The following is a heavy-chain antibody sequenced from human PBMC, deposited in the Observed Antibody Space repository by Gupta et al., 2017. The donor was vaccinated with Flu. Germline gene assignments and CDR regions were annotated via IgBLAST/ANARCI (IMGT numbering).Heavy chain of an antibody. D-gene: IGHD3-10*01. J-gene: IGHJ4*02. CDR2: IWYDGSNK. CDR3: AATLWFGGQENY. CDR1: GFTFSSYG. V-gene: IGHV3-33*01. Sequence: QVQLVESGGGVVQPGRSLRLSCAASGFTFSSYGMHWVRQAPGKGLEWVAVIWYDGSNKYYADSVKGRFTISRDNSKNTLYLQMNSLRAEDTAVYYCAATLWFGGQENYWGQGTLVTVSS.